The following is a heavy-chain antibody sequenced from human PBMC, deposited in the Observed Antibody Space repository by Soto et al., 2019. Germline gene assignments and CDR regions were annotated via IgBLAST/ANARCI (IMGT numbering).Heavy chain of an antibody. CDR2: IYYSGST. V-gene: IGHV4-59*01. CDR1: GGSISSYY. Sequence: QVQLQESGPGLLKPSETLSLTCTVSGGSISSYYWSWIRQPPGKGLEWIGYIYYSGSTNYNPSLKSRVTISVDTSKNQFSLKLSSVTAADTAVYYCARALILTGYYIHDAFDIWGQGTMATVSS. J-gene: IGHJ3*02. D-gene: IGHD3-9*01. CDR3: ARALILTGYYIHDAFDI.